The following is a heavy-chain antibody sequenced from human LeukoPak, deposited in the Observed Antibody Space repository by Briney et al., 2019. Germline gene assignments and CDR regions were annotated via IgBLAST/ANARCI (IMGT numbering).Heavy chain of an antibody. V-gene: IGHV1-69*06. J-gene: IGHJ4*02. CDR2: IIPIFGAA. CDR1: GGTFSSYA. D-gene: IGHD3-22*01. CDR3: ASGPPYYDSSGYYSGYFDY. Sequence: ASVKVSCKASGGTFSSYAISWVRQAPGQGLEWMGGIIPIFGAANYAQKFQGRVTITADKSTSTAYMELSSLRSEDTAVYYCASGPPYYDSSGYYSGYFDYWGQGTLVTVSS.